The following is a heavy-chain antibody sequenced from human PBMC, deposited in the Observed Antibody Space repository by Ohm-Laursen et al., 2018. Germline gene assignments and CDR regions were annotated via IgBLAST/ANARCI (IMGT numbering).Heavy chain of an antibody. CDR1: GYSSSSGYF. Sequence: GTLSLTCAVSGYSSSSGYFWGWTRQPPGKGLEWIGTIYHSGSTYYNPSLKSRVTISVDTSRNQFSLKLSSVTAADTALYYCARGLWWFDPWGQGTLVTVSS. V-gene: IGHV4-38-2*01. CDR2: IYHSGST. J-gene: IGHJ5*02. CDR3: ARGLWWFDP.